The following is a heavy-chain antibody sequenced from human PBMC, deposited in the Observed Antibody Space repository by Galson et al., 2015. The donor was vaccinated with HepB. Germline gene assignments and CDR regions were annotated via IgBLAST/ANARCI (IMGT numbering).Heavy chain of an antibody. J-gene: IGHJ4*02. CDR1: GFTFSGSA. V-gene: IGHV3-30-3*01. D-gene: IGHD4-17*01. CDR3: AREWDFGYGDNPGIDY. Sequence: SLRLSCAASGFTFSGSAMHWVRQASGKGLEWVAVISDDGSKKYYADSVKGRLTISRDNSKNMLFLQMSGLRVEDTAVYYCAREWDFGYGDNPGIDYWGQGTLATVSS. CDR2: ISDDGSKK.